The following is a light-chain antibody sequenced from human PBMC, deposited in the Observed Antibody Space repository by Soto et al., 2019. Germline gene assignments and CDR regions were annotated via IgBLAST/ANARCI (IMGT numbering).Light chain of an antibody. V-gene: IGLV2-8*01. CDR2: EVS. CDR3: SSYAGSARIL. Sequence: QSALTQPPSASGSPGQSVTISCTGTSSDVGGYNYVSWYQQHPDKAPTLIIYEVSKRPSGVPDRFSGSKSGNTASLTVSGLQADDEADYYCSSYAGSARILFCGGTKLTVL. CDR1: SSDVGGYNY. J-gene: IGLJ2*01.